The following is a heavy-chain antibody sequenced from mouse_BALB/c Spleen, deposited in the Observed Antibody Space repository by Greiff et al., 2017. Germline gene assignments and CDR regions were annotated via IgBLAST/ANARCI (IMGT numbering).Heavy chain of an antibody. V-gene: IGHV14-3*02. Sequence: EVQLQQSGAELVKPGASVKLSCTASGFNIKDTYMHWVKQRPEQGLEWIGRIDPANGNTKYDPKFQGKATITADTSSNTAYLQLSSLTSEDTAVYYCARNYRYDVRDAMDDWGQGTSVTVSA. CDR1: GFNIKDTY. J-gene: IGHJ4*01. CDR2: IDPANGNT. D-gene: IGHD2-14*01. CDR3: ARNYRYDVRDAMDD.